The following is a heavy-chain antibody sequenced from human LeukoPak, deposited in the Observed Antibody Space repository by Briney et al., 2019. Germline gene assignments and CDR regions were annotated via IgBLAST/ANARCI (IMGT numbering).Heavy chain of an antibody. CDR2: ISTSGRTI. D-gene: IGHD3-10*01. J-gene: IGHJ4*02. CDR1: GFTFSTYE. CDR3: ARSITMIRGLDY. V-gene: IGHV3-48*03. Sequence: GGSLRLSCAASGFTFSTYEMSWVRQAPGKGLEWVSYISTSGRTIYYADSVKGRFTISRDNSKNTLFVQMNSLRADDTAVYYCARSITMIRGLDYWGQGTLVTVSS.